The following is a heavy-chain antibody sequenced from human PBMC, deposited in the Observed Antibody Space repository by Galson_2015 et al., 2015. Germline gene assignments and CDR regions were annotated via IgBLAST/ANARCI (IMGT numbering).Heavy chain of an antibody. J-gene: IGHJ4*02. Sequence: ETLSLTCAVSGGSISSRNWWSWVRQPPGKGLEWIGEIYHSGSTNYNPSLKSRVTISVDKSKNQFSLKLSSVTAADTAVYYCARDFVPSSGWYYFDYWGQGTLVTVSS. V-gene: IGHV4-4*02. D-gene: IGHD6-19*01. CDR3: ARDFVPSSGWYYFDY. CDR2: IYHSGST. CDR1: GGSISSRNW.